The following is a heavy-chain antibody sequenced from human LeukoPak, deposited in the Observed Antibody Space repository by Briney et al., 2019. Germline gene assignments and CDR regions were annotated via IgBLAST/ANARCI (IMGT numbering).Heavy chain of an antibody. J-gene: IGHJ4*02. V-gene: IGHV3-23*01. Sequence: PGGSLRLSCAASGFTVSSNYMSWVRQAPGKGLEWVSVISSSGDNAYYADSVKGRFTISRDNSKNTLYLQMNGLRAEDTAVYYCAKDPDYWGQGTLVTVSS. CDR3: AKDPDY. CDR1: GFTVSSNY. CDR2: ISSSGDNA.